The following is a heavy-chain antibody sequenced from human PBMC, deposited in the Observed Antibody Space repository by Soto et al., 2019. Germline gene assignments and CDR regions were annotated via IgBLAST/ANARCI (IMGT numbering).Heavy chain of an antibody. CDR1: GFTFSSHA. V-gene: IGHV3-48*02. J-gene: IGHJ6*02. D-gene: IGHD3-10*01. Sequence: GSLRLSCAASGFTFSSHAMTWVRQAPGKGLEWVSYISSTSSTKNYADSVKGRFTISRDNAKNSLYLQMSSLRDEDTAVYYCARRITMVRGPYYYYGMDVWGQGTTVTVSS. CDR3: ARRITMVRGPYYYYGMDV. CDR2: ISSTSSTK.